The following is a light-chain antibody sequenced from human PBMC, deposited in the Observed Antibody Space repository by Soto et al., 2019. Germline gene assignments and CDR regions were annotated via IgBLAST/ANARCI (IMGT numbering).Light chain of an antibody. CDR2: GGS. CDR1: QSVRNSY. V-gene: IGKV3-20*01. CDR3: QRFGSSPIT. Sequence: EIVLTQSPGTLSLYPGERATLSCRASQSVRNSYIAWYQQKPGKAPRLRIYGGSSRATGIPDRFSGSGSGTDFTLTISRLEPEDFAVYYCQRFGSSPITVGQGTRLEIK. J-gene: IGKJ5*01.